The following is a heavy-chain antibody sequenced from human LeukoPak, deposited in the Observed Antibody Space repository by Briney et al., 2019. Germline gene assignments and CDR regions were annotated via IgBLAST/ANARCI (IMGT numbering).Heavy chain of an antibody. CDR2: ISYDGSNK. Sequence: GGSLRLSCAASGFTFSSYGMHWVRQAPGKGLEWVAVISYDGSNKYYADSVKGRFTISRDNTEKSLFLQMSSLRVEDTAIYYCARDRRGYDGSRHYYRHFDLWGQGTLVTVSS. J-gene: IGHJ4*02. V-gene: IGHV3-30*03. CDR1: GFTFSSYG. D-gene: IGHD3-22*01. CDR3: ARDRRGYDGSRHYYRHFDL.